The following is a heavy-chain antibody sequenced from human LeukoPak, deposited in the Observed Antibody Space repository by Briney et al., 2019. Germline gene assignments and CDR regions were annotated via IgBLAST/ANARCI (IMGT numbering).Heavy chain of an antibody. CDR3: ARVRDGSRFDY. J-gene: IGHJ4*02. Sequence: SGTLSLTCAVSGGSIYSTNWWSWVRQPPGKGLEWIAEIFHAGNINYNPSLKSRVTISLDKSKSQFSLKLSSMTAADTAVYYWARVRDGSRFDYWGQGTLVTVSS. CDR2: IFHAGNI. CDR1: GGSIYSTNW. D-gene: IGHD1-26*01. V-gene: IGHV4-4*02.